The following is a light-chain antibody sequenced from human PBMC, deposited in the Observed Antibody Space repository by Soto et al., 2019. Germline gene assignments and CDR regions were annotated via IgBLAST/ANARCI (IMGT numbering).Light chain of an antibody. V-gene: IGKV4-1*01. CDR3: QQHYTTPFT. J-gene: IGKJ2*01. CDR2: WTS. CDR1: QSVLKSSNNKNY. Sequence: DMVMTQSPDSLAVSLGERATINCKSSQSVLKSSNNKNYLAWYQQKPRQPPKFLIYWTSTRESGVPDRVSGSVSETDFTLTISSLQAEDVAVYYCQQHYTTPFTFGQGTKLEIK.